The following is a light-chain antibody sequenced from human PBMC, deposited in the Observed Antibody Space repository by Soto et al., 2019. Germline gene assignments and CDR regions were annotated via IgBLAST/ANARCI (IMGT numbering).Light chain of an antibody. CDR1: QSVRSN. J-gene: IGKJ1*01. V-gene: IGKV3-15*01. CDR2: GAS. CDR3: QQYNSWPRT. Sequence: EIVMPQSPDTLSFSPGERATLSCRARQSVRSNLAWYQQKPSQAPSHLIYGASTRATGIPSRFSGSWSGTELTLTISSLQSEDFAVYYGQQYNSWPRTFGQGTKVEIK.